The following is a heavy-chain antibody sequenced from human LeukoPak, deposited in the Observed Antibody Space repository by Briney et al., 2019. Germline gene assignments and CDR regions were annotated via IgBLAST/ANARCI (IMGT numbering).Heavy chain of an antibody. CDR3: ARGRDWNPYYFDY. CDR2: ISYDGSYK. V-gene: IGHV3-30*01. Sequence: GGSLRLSCAASGFTFSNYAIHWVRQAPGKGLEWVALISYDGSYKYYADSVKGRFTISRDNSKNTLYLQMNSLRADDTAVYYCARGRDWNPYYFDYWGQGTLVTVSS. CDR1: GFTFSNYA. D-gene: IGHD1-1*01. J-gene: IGHJ4*02.